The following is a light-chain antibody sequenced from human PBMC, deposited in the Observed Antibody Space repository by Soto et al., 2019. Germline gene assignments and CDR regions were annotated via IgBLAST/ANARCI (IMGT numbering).Light chain of an antibody. CDR1: QSVSSSY. V-gene: IGKV3-20*01. CDR2: GAS. Sequence: EIVLTQSPATLSLSPGERATLSCRASQSVSSSYVAWYQQKPGQAPRLLIYGASSRTTGSPDRFSGSGSGTDFTLTTSRLEPEDFSVYYCQQYGSSPTWTFGQGTKVEIK. CDR3: QQYGSSPTWT. J-gene: IGKJ1*01.